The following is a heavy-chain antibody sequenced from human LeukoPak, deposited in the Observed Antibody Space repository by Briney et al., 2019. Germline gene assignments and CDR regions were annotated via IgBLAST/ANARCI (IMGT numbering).Heavy chain of an antibody. CDR2: IYTSGST. CDR3: ARVKSGSSYHNWFDP. CDR1: GGSISSYY. D-gene: IGHD2-15*01. J-gene: IGHJ5*02. Sequence: PSETLSLTCTVSGGSISSYYWSWIRQPAGKGLEWIGRIYTSGSTNYNPSLKSRVTMSVDTSKNQFSLKLSSVTAADTAVYYCARVKSGSSYHNWFDPWGQGTLVTVSS. V-gene: IGHV4-4*07.